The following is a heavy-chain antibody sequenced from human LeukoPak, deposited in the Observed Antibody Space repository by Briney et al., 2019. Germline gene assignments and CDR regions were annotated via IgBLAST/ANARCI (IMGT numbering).Heavy chain of an antibody. Sequence: PGGSLRLSCEASGFTFSRYWMHWVRQAPGKGLVWVSRTNTDGGSTNSADSVKGRFTISRDNARNTLYLEMNSLRAEDTAVYYCVRDCSTTCSDASDLWGQGTMVTVSS. CDR2: TNTDGGST. D-gene: IGHD2-2*01. CDR1: GFTFSRYW. V-gene: IGHV3-74*01. CDR3: VRDCSTTCSDASDL. J-gene: IGHJ3*01.